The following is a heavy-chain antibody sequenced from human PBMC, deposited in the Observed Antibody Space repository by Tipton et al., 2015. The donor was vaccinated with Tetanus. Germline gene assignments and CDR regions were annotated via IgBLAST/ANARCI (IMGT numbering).Heavy chain of an antibody. V-gene: IGHV3-7*03. J-gene: IGHJ4*02. CDR2: IKPDGSAQ. Sequence: GSLRLSCAGSGFTFSGFYMSWIRQAPGMGLEWVAGIKPDGSAQYYGDSVKGRFTISRDNAKNSLYLQMTSLRAEDTAMYYCRAGSWLGGPGTLVTVSS. CDR1: GFTFSGFY. D-gene: IGHD5-18*01. CDR3: RAGSWL.